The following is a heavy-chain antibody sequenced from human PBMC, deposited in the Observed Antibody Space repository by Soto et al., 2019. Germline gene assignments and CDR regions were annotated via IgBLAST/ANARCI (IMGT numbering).Heavy chain of an antibody. CDR1: GGSISSYY. V-gene: IGHV4-59*01. D-gene: IGHD6-13*01. J-gene: IGHJ5*02. Sequence: SETLSLTCTVSGGSISSYYWSWIRQPPGKGLEWIGYIYYSGSTNYNPSLKSRVTISVDTSKNQFFLKLSSVTAADTAVYYCARDFYSSSWYGWFDPWGQGTLVTVSS. CDR3: ARDFYSSSWYGWFDP. CDR2: IYYSGST.